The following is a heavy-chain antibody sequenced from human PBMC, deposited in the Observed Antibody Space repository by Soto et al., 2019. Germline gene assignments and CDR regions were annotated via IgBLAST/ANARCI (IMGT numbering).Heavy chain of an antibody. D-gene: IGHD3-10*01. CDR2: ITHSGST. CDR3: ARHGSGNLYYYYGMDV. J-gene: IGHJ6*02. V-gene: IGHV4-34*01. CDR1: GGSFSGYY. Sequence: SETLSLTCALYGGSFSGYYWSWIRQPPGKGLEWIGEITHSGSTNYNPSLKSRVTISVDTSKNQFSLKLSSVTAADTAVYYCARHGSGNLYYYYGMDVWGQGTTVTVSS.